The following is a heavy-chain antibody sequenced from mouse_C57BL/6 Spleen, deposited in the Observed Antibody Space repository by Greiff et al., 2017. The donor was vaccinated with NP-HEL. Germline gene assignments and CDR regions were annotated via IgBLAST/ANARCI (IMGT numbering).Heavy chain of an antibody. J-gene: IGHJ4*01. CDR2: INPYNGGT. V-gene: IGHV1-19*01. CDR1: GYTFTDYY. CDR3: AREGGSSTYAMDY. Sequence: EVQLQQSGPVLVKPGASVKMSCKASGYTFTDYYMNWVKQSHGKSLEWIGVINPYNGGTSYNQKFKGKATLTVDKSSSTAYMELNSLTSEDSAVYYCAREGGSSTYAMDYWGQGTSVTVSS. D-gene: IGHD1-1*01.